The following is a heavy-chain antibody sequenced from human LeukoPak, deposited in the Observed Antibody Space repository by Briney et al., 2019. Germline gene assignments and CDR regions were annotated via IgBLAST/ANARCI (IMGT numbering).Heavy chain of an antibody. CDR2: IIPIFGTP. J-gene: IGHJ4*02. D-gene: IGHD2/OR15-2a*01. CDR3: ARVSSETARCKFHR. V-gene: IGHV1-69*13. CDR1: GGTFSSFG. Sequence: SVKVSCKASGGTFSSFGISWVRQAPGQGLEWMGGIIPIFGTPNYAQKFQGRVTITADESTSTGYMELGSLRSEDTAVYYCARVSSETARCKFHRWGQGARVTVSS.